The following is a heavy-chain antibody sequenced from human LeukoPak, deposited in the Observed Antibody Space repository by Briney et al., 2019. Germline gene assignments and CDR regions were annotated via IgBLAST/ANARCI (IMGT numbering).Heavy chain of an antibody. Sequence: GGSLRLSRAASGFTFSTYGMHWVRQPPGKGLEWVAVIFNDENNRNYADSVKDRFSISRDNSKNTLYLQMNSLRAEDTAVYYCATELIRDGGGDYWGQGTLVTVSS. CDR2: IFNDENNR. D-gene: IGHD3-16*01. V-gene: IGHV3-30*19. CDR1: GFTFSTYG. J-gene: IGHJ4*02. CDR3: ATELIRDGGGDY.